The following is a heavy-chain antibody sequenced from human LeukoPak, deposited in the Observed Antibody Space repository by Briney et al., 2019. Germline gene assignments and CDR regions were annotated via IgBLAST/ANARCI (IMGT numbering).Heavy chain of an antibody. Sequence: GGSLRLSCTASGFTFGDYVMSWFRQAPGKGLEWVGFIRSKAYGGTTEYAASVKGRFTISRDDSKSIAYLQMNSLKTEDTAVYYCAKDSGLDYWGQGTLVTVSS. V-gene: IGHV3-49*03. CDR2: IRSKAYGGTT. CDR3: AKDSGLDY. J-gene: IGHJ4*02. D-gene: IGHD6-25*01. CDR1: GFTFGDYV.